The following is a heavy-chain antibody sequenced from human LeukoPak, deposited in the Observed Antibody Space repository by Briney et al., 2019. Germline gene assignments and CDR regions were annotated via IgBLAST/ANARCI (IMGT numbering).Heavy chain of an antibody. CDR1: GGSISSSSYY. Sequence: PSETLSLTCTVSGGSISSSSYYWGWIRQPPGKGLEWIGSINYSGSTYYNPSLKSRITISVAASKNQFSLKLSSVTAADTAVYYCARDTRNYYDSSGYYLVDYWGQGTLVTVSS. CDR2: INYSGST. CDR3: ARDTRNYYDSSGYYLVDY. D-gene: IGHD3-22*01. J-gene: IGHJ4*02. V-gene: IGHV4-39*02.